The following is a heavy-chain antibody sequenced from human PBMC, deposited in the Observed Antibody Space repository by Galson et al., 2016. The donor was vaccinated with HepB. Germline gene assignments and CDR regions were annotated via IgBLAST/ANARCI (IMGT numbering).Heavy chain of an antibody. V-gene: IGHV4-59*02. D-gene: IGHD3-10*01. CDR1: GGSVDNYY. CDR2: IYSTGST. Sequence: ETLSLTCTVSGGSVDNYYWSWIRQPPGKELQYIGRIYSTGSTEYNPSLKGRLTISVDTSKTQFSLKLTSMTAADTAVYYCARLPKTGAYFDPWGQGTLVTVSS. CDR3: ARLPKTGAYFDP. J-gene: IGHJ5*02.